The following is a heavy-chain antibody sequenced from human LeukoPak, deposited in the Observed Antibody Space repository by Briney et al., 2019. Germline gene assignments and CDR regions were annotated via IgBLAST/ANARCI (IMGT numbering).Heavy chain of an antibody. V-gene: IGHV3-48*04. CDR3: ARDMELRSFDWLPSEGCFDY. CDR1: GFTFSSYS. CDR2: ISSSSSTI. J-gene: IGHJ4*02. Sequence: PGGSLRLSCAASGFTFSSYSMNWVRQAPGKGLEWVSYISSSSSTIYYADSVKGRFTISRDNAKNSLYLQMNSLRAEDTAVYYCARDMELRSFDWLPSEGCFDYWGQGTVVTVSS. D-gene: IGHD3-9*01.